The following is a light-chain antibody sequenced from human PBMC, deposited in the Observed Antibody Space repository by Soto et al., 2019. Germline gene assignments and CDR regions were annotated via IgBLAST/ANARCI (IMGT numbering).Light chain of an antibody. V-gene: IGLV1-40*01. J-gene: IGLJ2*01. CDR1: SSDIGAGYT. CDR2: SNS. Sequence: QSVLTQPPSVSGAPGQRVAISCTGSSSDIGAGYTVHWYQQLPGTAPKLLIYSNSNRLSGVPDRFSGSKSGTSASLAITGLQAEDEADYYCQSYDGSLSARVFGGGTKLTVL. CDR3: QSYDGSLSARV.